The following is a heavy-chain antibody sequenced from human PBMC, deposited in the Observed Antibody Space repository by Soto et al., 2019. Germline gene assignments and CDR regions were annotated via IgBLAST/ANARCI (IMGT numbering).Heavy chain of an antibody. CDR1: GYTFTSYG. CDR2: INGYNGNT. D-gene: IGHD3-3*01. J-gene: IGHJ4*02. CDR3: CGNLFCVDH. Sequence: QVQLVQSGAEVKKPGASVKVSCKASGYTFTSYGISWVRQAPGQGLEWMGWINGYNGNTNYAQKVQGRVTMTTDTSTRTAYQELMGLRTAGNGAYYCCGNLFCVDHWGQGTLVTLS. V-gene: IGHV1-18*01.